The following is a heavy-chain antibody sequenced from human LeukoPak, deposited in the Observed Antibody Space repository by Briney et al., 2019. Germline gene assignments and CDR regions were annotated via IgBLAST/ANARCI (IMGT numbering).Heavy chain of an antibody. J-gene: IGHJ4*02. Sequence: SQTLSLTRTVFGGSISSSSYYWGWIRQPPGKGLEWIGSIYYSGSTYYNPSLKSRVTISVDTSKNQFSLMLSSVTPADTPVYYCARLGYDILTGYHPFDYWGQGTLVTVSS. V-gene: IGHV4-39*01. CDR1: GGSISSSSYY. CDR2: IYYSGST. D-gene: IGHD3-9*01. CDR3: ARLGYDILTGYHPFDY.